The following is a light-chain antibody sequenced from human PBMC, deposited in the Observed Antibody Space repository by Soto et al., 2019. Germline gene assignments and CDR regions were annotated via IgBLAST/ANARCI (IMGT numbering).Light chain of an antibody. V-gene: IGLV2-23*01. CDR1: SSDVGKYNL. CDR2: EDI. J-gene: IGLJ2*01. Sequence: QSVLTQPASVSGSPGQLITISCTGSSSDVGKYNLVSWYQHHPGKAPKLMIYEDIERPSGVSNRFSGSKSGNTASLTISGLQTEDEADYYCCSYAGGTSVVFGGGTKLTVL. CDR3: CSYAGGTSVV.